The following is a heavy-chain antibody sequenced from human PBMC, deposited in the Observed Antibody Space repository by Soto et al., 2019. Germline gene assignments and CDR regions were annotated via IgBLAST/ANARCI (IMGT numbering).Heavy chain of an antibody. D-gene: IGHD5-12*01. CDR3: GRVARDGYNLER. CDR1: GGSISSYY. J-gene: IGHJ4*02. V-gene: IGHV4-59*01. CDR2: IYYSGST. Sequence: SETLSLTCTVSGGSISSYYWSWIRQPPGKGLEWIGYIYYSGSTNYNPSLKSRVTISVDTSKIQFSLKLSSVTAADTAVYYCGRVARDGYNLERGGQGTLVTAAS.